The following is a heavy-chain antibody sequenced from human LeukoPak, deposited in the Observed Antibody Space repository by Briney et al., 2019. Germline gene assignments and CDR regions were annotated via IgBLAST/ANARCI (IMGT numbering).Heavy chain of an antibody. CDR1: GGSISSSSYY. CDR3: ARAYSSSWLDY. J-gene: IGHJ4*02. CDR2: IYYSGST. Sequence: SETLSLTCTVSGGSISSSSYYWGWIRQPPGKGLEWIGSIYYSGSTYYNPSLKSRVTISVDTSKNQFSLKLSSVTAADTAVYYSARAYSSSWLDYWGQGTLVTVSS. V-gene: IGHV4-39*01. D-gene: IGHD6-13*01.